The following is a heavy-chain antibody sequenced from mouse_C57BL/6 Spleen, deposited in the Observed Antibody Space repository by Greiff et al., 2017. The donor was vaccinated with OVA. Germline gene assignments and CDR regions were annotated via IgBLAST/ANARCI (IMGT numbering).Heavy chain of an antibody. CDR3: ARSDYGNYDYAMDY. V-gene: IGHV1-69*01. CDR2: IDPSDSYT. J-gene: IGHJ4*01. D-gene: IGHD2-1*01. CDR1: GYTFTSYW. Sequence: VQLQQPGAELVMPGASVKLSCKASGYTFTSYWMHWVKQRPGQGLEWIGEIDPSDSYTNYNQKFKGKSTLTVDKSSSTVYMQLSSLKSEDSAVYYCARSDYGNYDYAMDYWGQGTSVTVSS.